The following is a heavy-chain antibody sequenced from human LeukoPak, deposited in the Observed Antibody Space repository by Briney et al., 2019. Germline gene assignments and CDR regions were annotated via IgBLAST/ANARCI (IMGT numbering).Heavy chain of an antibody. CDR3: ARRGGVVVIDAFDI. CDR1: GGSISSSNW. Sequence: MASETLSLTCAVSGGSISSSNWWGWVRQPPGKGLEWIGEIYHSGSTNYNPSLKSRVTISVDKSKNQFSLKLSSVTAADTAVYYCARRGGVVVIDAFDIWGQGTMVTVSS. CDR2: IYHSGST. V-gene: IGHV4-4*02. D-gene: IGHD3-22*01. J-gene: IGHJ3*02.